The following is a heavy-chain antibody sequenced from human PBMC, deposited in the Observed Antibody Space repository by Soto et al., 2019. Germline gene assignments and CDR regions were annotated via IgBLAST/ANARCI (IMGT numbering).Heavy chain of an antibody. V-gene: IGHV3-23*01. D-gene: IGHD7-27*01. Sequence: EVQLLESGGALVQPGGSLRLSCAASGFTFSSYAMTWVRQAPGKGLEWVSLITGSGGDTYYGDSVKGRFTISRDNSKNTLFLQMNSLRVEDTAVYFCAKAEGGTWGTEYFQYWGRGTLVTVSS. CDR3: AKAEGGTWGTEYFQY. J-gene: IGHJ1*01. CDR1: GFTFSSYA. CDR2: ITGSGGDT.